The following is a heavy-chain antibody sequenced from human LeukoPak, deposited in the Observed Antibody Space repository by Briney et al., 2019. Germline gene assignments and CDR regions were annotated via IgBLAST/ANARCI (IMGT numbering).Heavy chain of an antibody. CDR2: IYYSGST. J-gene: IGHJ4*02. CDR1: GGSISRYY. Sequence: SETLSLTCTVSGGSISRYYWSWIRQPPGKGLEWIGYIYYSGSTNYNPSLKSRVTISVDTSKNQFSLKLSSVTAADTAVYYCARRGVGASFDYWGQGTLVTVSS. V-gene: IGHV4-59*08. CDR3: ARRGVGASFDY. D-gene: IGHD1-26*01.